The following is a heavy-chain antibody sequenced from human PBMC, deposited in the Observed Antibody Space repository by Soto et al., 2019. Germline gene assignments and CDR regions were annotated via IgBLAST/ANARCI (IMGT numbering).Heavy chain of an antibody. J-gene: IGHJ4*02. CDR1: GDTFNFYT. CDR3: ATNYGSGSTHFDY. CDR2: IIPMLGMS. V-gene: IGHV1-69*02. Sequence: QVQLVQSGAEVKKPGSSVRVSCRASGDTFNFYTLSWVRQVPGHGPEWMGRIIPMLGMSDYAQKFQGRVTIMADKSTSTVYMNLSGLTSEDTADYYCATNYGSGSTHFDYWGQGTLVTVSS. D-gene: IGHD3-10*01.